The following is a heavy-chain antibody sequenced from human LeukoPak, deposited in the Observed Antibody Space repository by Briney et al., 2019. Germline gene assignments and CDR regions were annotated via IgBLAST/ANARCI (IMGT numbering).Heavy chain of an antibody. CDR2: IIPILGIA. V-gene: IGHV1-69*04. CDR3: ARESVEMATIYSDY. J-gene: IGHJ4*02. CDR1: GGTFSSYA. Sequence: SVKVSFKASGGTFSSYAISWVRQAPGQGLEWMGRIIPILGIANYAQKFQGRVTITADKSTSTAYMELSSLRSEDTAVYYCARESVEMATIYSDYWGQGTLVTVSS. D-gene: IGHD5-24*01.